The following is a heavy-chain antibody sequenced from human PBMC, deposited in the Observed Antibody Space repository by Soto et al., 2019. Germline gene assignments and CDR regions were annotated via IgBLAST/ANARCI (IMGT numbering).Heavy chain of an antibody. V-gene: IGHV4-31*03. J-gene: IGHJ4*02. CDR1: GGSISSGGYY. D-gene: IGHD3-3*01. CDR2: IYYSGST. Sequence: QVQLQESGPGLVKPSQTLSLTCSVSGGSISSGGYYWSWIRQHPGKCLEWIGYIYYSGSTYYNPSLKRRVTTSADASKNQFSLKLRSVTAADTAVYYCSRGITIFGVVYFDYWGQGTLVTVSS. CDR3: SRGITIFGVVYFDY.